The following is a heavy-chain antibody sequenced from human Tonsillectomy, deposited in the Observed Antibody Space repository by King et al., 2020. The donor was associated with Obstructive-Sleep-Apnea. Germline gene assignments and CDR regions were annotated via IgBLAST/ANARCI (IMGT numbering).Heavy chain of an antibody. V-gene: IGHV3-49*03. Sequence: VQLVESGGGLVQPGRSLRLSCTASGFTFGSYVMSWFRQAPGKGLEWLGFIRSKPYGGTIEYAASMKGRFTISRDDSKSIAYLQINSLQTEDTAVYYCTRVGVYYSDYWGQGTLVTVSS. J-gene: IGHJ4*02. CDR2: IRSKPYGGTI. CDR3: TRVGVYYSDY. CDR1: GFTFGSYV.